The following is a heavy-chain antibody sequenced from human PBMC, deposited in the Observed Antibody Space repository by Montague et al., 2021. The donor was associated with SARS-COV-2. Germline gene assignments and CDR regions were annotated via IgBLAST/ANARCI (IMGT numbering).Heavy chain of an antibody. CDR2: INQDGTS. V-gene: IGHV4-34*01. Sequence: SETLSLTCAVSRGSFSNYYWTWVRQAPGKGLIWIGEINQDGTSNYNPSLKSRVTLSIDKSKNQISLKVTSVTAGDTPGYYCARGRAGRMTMRPLERNASGDLAYWGQGTLVTVSS. D-gene: IGHD2-21*01. CDR1: RGSFSNYY. J-gene: IGHJ4*02. CDR3: ARGRAGRMTMRPLERNASGDLAY.